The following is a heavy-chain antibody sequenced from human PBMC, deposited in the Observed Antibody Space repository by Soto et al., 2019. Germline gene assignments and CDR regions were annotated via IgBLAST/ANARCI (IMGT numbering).Heavy chain of an antibody. D-gene: IGHD3-16*01. CDR3: ARGGGFDS. J-gene: IGHJ4*02. Sequence: QLQGSGPGLVKPSQTLSLTCTVSGDSISSGDNYWSWIRQPPGTGLEWIGYIYYSGRSYYKPSLKSRVTMSVDTSKNQFSLTLTSVTAADTAVYYCARGGGFDSWGRGTLVTVSS. CDR2: IYYSGRS. CDR1: GDSISSGDNY. V-gene: IGHV4-30-4*01.